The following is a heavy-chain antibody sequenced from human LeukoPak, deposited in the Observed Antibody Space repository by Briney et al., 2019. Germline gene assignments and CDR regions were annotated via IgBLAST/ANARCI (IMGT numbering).Heavy chain of an antibody. D-gene: IGHD2-15*01. Sequence: GGSLRLSCAASKFIFSNYWMSWVRQAPGKGLEWVAYIKKTGSETYYVDSVKGRFTITRDNARNSLFLQMNSLRAEDTAVYYCAREDGHCSGGNCYSYFDSWGQGALVTVSS. CDR1: KFIFSNYW. J-gene: IGHJ4*02. V-gene: IGHV3-7*01. CDR3: AREDGHCSGGNCYSYFDS. CDR2: IKKTGSET.